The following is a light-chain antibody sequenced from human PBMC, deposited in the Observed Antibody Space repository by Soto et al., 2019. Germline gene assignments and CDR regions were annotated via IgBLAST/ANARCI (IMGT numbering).Light chain of an antibody. CDR1: QSVLYNSNNKNS. J-gene: IGKJ2*01. CDR3: QQYYISPDT. Sequence: DIVMTQSPDSLAVSLGERATINCKSSQSVLYNSNNKNSLAWYQQKPGQPPKLLIYWASTRESGVPDRFGGSGSGTDFTLTISNLQAQDLAVYYRQQYYISPDTFRPGTKLEIK. CDR2: WAS. V-gene: IGKV4-1*01.